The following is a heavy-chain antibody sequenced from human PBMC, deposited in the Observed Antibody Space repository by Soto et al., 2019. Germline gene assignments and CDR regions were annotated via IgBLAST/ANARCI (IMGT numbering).Heavy chain of an antibody. CDR3: ATGPRIWGVEEGDY. D-gene: IGHD3-10*01. J-gene: IGHJ4*02. CDR2: ISGSGGST. Sequence: GGSLRLSCAASGFTFSSYAMSWVRQAPGKGLEWVSAISGSGGSTYYADSVKGRFTISRDNSKNTLYLQMNSLRAEDTAVYYCATGPRIWGVEEGDYWGQGTLVTVSS. V-gene: IGHV3-23*01. CDR1: GFTFSSYA.